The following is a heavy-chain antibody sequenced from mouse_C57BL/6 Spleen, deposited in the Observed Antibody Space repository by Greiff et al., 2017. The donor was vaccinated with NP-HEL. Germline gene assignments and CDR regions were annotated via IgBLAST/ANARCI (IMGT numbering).Heavy chain of an antibody. V-gene: IGHV1-64*01. Sequence: QVQLQQPGAELVKPGASVKLSCKASGYTFTSYWMHWVKQRPGQGLEWIGMIHPNSGSTNYNEKFKSKATLTVDKSSSTAYMQRSSLTSEDSAVYYCARDTTVVGYFDYWGQGTTLTVSS. CDR2: IHPNSGST. D-gene: IGHD1-1*01. CDR1: GYTFTSYW. J-gene: IGHJ2*01. CDR3: ARDTTVVGYFDY.